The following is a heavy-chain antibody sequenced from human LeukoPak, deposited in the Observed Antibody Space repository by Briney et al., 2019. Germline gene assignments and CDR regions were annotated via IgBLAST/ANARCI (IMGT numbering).Heavy chain of an antibody. D-gene: IGHD2-15*01. J-gene: IGHJ6*03. Sequence: ASVKVSCKASGYTFTSYDINWVRQATGQGLEWMGWMNPNSGNTGYAQKFQGRVTITRNTSISTAYMELSSLRSEDTAVYYCARGSCSGGSCYSSYYYYYMDVWGKGTTVTVSS. CDR3: ARGSCSGGSCYSSYYYYYMDV. V-gene: IGHV1-8*03. CDR2: MNPNSGNT. CDR1: GYTFTSYD.